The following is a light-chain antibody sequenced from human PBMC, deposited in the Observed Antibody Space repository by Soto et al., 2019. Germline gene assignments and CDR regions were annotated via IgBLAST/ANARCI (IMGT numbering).Light chain of an antibody. V-gene: IGLV1-40*01. J-gene: IGLJ1*01. CDR1: GSNIGAGYD. Sequence: QSVLTQPPSVSGAPGQRVTISCTGSGSNIGAGYDVHWYQHRPGTAPKLLVFGDSHRPSGVPDRFSGSKSGTSASLAITGLXXEDEGDYYCQSYDSTLDARYVFGTGTK. CDR3: QSYDSTLDARYV. CDR2: GDS.